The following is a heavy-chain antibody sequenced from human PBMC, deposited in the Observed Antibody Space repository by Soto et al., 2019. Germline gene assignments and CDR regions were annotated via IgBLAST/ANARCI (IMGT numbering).Heavy chain of an antibody. CDR3: ERRADYGSGSYYIPTPRYYYYYMDV. CDR1: GFTFSSYW. V-gene: IGHV3-7*01. Sequence: EVQLVESGGGLVQPGGSLRLSCAASGFTFSSYWMSWVRQAPGKGLEWVANIKQDGSEKYYVDSVKGRFTISRDNAKNSQYLQIKSLRAEDTAVYYCERRADYGSGSYYIPTPRYYYYYMDVWGKGTTVTVSS. J-gene: IGHJ6*03. CDR2: IKQDGSEK. D-gene: IGHD3-10*01.